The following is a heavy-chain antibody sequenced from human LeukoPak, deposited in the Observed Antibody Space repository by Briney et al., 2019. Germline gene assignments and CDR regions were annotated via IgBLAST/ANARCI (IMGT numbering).Heavy chain of an antibody. CDR2: IDDSGNT. J-gene: IGHJ3*02. D-gene: IGHD3-10*01. Sequence: SETLPLTCTVSGGSISRYYWSWIRRPPGQGLEWIGYIDDSGNTNYNPSLKSQVTISVDKSKNQFSLKLSFVTAADTAMYYCARSDYHNSGSHTVFDAFDIWGQGTRVTVSS. CDR3: ARSDYHNSGSHTVFDAFDI. CDR1: GGSISRYY. V-gene: IGHV4-59*01.